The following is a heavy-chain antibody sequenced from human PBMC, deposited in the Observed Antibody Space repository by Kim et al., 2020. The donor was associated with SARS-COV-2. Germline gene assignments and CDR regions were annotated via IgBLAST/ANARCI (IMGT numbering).Heavy chain of an antibody. D-gene: IGHD2-15*01. V-gene: IGHV1-3*01. Sequence: ASVKVSCKASGHTFSTYAMHWVRQAPGQRLEWMGWINSGNGNTKYSQNLQGRVTITRDTSASTAYMELSSLRSEDTAVYYCAHSKDPREGDYNYGMDVWGQGTPVTVSS. CDR1: GHTFSTYA. CDR2: INSGNGNT. CDR3: AHSKDPREGDYNYGMDV. J-gene: IGHJ6*02.